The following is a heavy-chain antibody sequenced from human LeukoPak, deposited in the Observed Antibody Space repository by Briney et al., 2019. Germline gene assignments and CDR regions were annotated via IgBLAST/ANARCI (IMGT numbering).Heavy chain of an antibody. V-gene: IGHV1-2*02. D-gene: IGHD4/OR15-4a*01. CDR3: ASGEYGDPPLNY. Sequence: ASVKVSCNASGYTFTGYFVHWVRQAPGQGLQWMGWINPNTGGTNYAQKFQGRVTMSRDTSISTAYMELSRLRSDDTAVYYCASGEYGDPPLNYWGQGTLVTVSS. CDR1: GYTFTGYF. CDR2: INPNTGGT. J-gene: IGHJ4*02.